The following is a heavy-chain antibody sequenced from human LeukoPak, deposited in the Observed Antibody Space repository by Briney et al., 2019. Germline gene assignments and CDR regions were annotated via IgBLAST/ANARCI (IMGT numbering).Heavy chain of an antibody. J-gene: IGHJ4*02. V-gene: IGHV4-39*01. D-gene: IGHD6-19*01. CDR2: IYYSGST. CDR3: ARLRVAVIDY. Sequence: PPETLSLTCTVSGGSISSSSYYWGWIRQPPGKGLEWIGSIYYSGSTYYNPSLKSRVTISVDTSKNQFSLKLSSVTAADTAVYYCARLRVAVIDYCGQGTVVTVSA. CDR1: GGSISSSSYY.